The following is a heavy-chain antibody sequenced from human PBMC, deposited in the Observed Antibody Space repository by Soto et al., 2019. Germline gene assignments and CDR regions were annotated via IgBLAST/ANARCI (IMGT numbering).Heavy chain of an antibody. V-gene: IGHV1-18*01. CDR1: GYTFTSYG. CDR2: ISAYNGNT. Sequence: ASVKVSCKASGYTFTSYGISWVRQAPGQGLEWMGWISAYNGNTNYAQKLQGRVTMTTDTSTSTAYMELRSLRSDDTAVYFWAGDLGRRQANWFAPWGKGTLVT. J-gene: IGHJ5*02. CDR3: AGDLGRRQANWFAP. D-gene: IGHD3-16*01.